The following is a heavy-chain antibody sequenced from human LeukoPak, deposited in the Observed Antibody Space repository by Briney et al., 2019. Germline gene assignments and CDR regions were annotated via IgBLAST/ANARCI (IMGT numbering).Heavy chain of an antibody. D-gene: IGHD1-26*01. CDR1: GYTFTSYG. V-gene: IGHV1-2*02. J-gene: IGHJ4*02. CDR2: INPNSGGT. Sequence: ASVKVSCKASGYTFTSYGISWVRQAPGQGLEWMGWINPNSGGTNYAQKFQGRVTMTRDTSISTAYMELSRLRSDDTAVYYCARGSGSYHYWGQGTLVTVSS. CDR3: ARGSGSYHY.